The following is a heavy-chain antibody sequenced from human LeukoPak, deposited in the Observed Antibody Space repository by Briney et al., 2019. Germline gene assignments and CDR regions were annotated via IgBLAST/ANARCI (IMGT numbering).Heavy chain of an antibody. CDR3: AKADDTSGYYSDY. D-gene: IGHD3-22*01. V-gene: IGHV3-23*01. CDR1: GFTFSTYA. Sequence: GGSLRLSCAASGFTFSTYAMSWVRQAPGKGLEWVSAISGSGDNTYYADSVKGRFTISRDNSKNTLYLRMNVLRAEDTAAYYCAKADDTSGYYSDYWGQGTLVTVSS. CDR2: ISGSGDNT. J-gene: IGHJ4*02.